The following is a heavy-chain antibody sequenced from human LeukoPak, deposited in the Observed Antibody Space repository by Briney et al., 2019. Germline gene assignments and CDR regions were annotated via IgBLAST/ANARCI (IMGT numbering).Heavy chain of an antibody. CDR2: IKQDGSEK. V-gene: IGHV3-7*01. J-gene: IGHJ5*02. Sequence: GGSLRLSCAASGFTFSSYWMSWVRQAPGKGLEWVANIKQDGSEKYYVDSVKGRFTISRDNAKNSLYLQMNSLRAEDTAVYYCARGDYGVFFWFDPWGQGTLVTVSS. CDR1: GFTFSSYW. D-gene: IGHD4-17*01. CDR3: ARGDYGVFFWFDP.